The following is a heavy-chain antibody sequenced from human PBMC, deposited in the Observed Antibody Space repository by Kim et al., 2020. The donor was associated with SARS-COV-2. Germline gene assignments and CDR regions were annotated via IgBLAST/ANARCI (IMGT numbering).Heavy chain of an antibody. V-gene: IGHV3-48*02. D-gene: IGHD6-13*01. CDR2: ISSSSSTI. CDR3: AREHPYPSSWYSAFDI. CDR1: GFTFSSYS. Sequence: GGSLRLSCAASGFTFSSYSMNWVRQAPGKGLEWVSYISSSSSTIYYADSVKGRFTISRDNAKNSLYLQMNSLRDEDTAVYYCAREHPYPSSWYSAFDIWGQGTMVTVSS. J-gene: IGHJ3*02.